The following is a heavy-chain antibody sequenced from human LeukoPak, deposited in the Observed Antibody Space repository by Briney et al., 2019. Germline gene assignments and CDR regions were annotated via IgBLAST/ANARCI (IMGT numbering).Heavy chain of an antibody. V-gene: IGHV4-59*01. J-gene: IGHJ2*01. D-gene: IGHD6-13*01. CDR3: ARDRLDSSRGLLYWYFDL. CDR1: GGSISSYY. Sequence: SETLSLTSTVSGGSISSYYWSWIRQPPGKGLEWIGYIYYSGSTNYNPSLKSRVTISVDTSKNQFSLKLSSVTAADTAVYYCARDRLDSSRGLLYWYFDLWGRGTLVTVSS. CDR2: IYYSGST.